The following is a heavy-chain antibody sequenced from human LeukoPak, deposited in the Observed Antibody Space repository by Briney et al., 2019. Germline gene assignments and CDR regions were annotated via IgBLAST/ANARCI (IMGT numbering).Heavy chain of an antibody. CDR2: ISYDGSNK. CDR1: GFIVSDYY. J-gene: IGHJ3*02. Sequence: GESLRLSCAASGFIVSDYYMSWVRQAPGKGLEWVAVISYDGSNKYYADSVKGRFTISRDNSKNTLYLQMNSLRAEDTAVYYCAKALPVDAFDIWGQGTMVTVSS. CDR3: AKALPVDAFDI. V-gene: IGHV3-30*18.